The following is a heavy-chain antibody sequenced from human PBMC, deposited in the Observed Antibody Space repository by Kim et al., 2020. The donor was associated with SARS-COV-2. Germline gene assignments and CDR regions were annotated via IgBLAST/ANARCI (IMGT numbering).Heavy chain of an antibody. CDR3: ASPHYGSGSYYRGGLFDY. Sequence: SETLSLTCTVSGGSISSSSYYWGWIRQPPGKGLEWIGSIYYSGSTYYNPSLKSRVTISVDTSKNQFSLKLSSVTAADTAVYYCASPHYGSGSYYRGGLFDYWGQGTLVTVSS. CDR1: GGSISSSSYY. D-gene: IGHD3-10*01. CDR2: IYYSGST. J-gene: IGHJ4*02. V-gene: IGHV4-39*01.